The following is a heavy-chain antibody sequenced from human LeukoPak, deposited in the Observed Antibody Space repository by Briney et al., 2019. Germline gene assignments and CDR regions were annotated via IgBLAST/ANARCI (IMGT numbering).Heavy chain of an antibody. Sequence: SETLSLTCTVSGGSISSYYWSWIRQPPGKGLEWIGYIYYSGSTNYNPSLKSRVTISVDTSKNQFSLKLSSVTAADTAVYYCARVIDYYDSSGYCSYFDYWGQGTLVTVSS. V-gene: IGHV4-59*01. J-gene: IGHJ4*02. D-gene: IGHD3-22*01. CDR1: GGSISSYY. CDR3: ARVIDYYDSSGYCSYFDY. CDR2: IYYSGST.